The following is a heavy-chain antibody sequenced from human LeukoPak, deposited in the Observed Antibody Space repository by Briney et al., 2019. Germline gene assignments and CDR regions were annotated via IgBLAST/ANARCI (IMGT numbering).Heavy chain of an antibody. J-gene: IGHJ4*02. V-gene: IGHV3-23*01. D-gene: IGHD3-22*01. CDR2: ISGSGGST. CDR3: AKNTYYYDSSGYYYFDY. CDR1: GFTFSSYA. Sequence: GGSLRLSCAASGFTFSSYAMSRVRQAPGKGLEWVSAISGSGGSTYYADSVKGRFTISRDNSKNKLYLQMNSLRAEDTAVYYCAKNTYYYDSSGYYYFDYWGQGTLVTVSS.